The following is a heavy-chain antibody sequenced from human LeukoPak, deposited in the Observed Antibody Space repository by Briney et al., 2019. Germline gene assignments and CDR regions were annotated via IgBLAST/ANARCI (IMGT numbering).Heavy chain of an antibody. CDR1: GFTFSSYA. V-gene: IGHV3-53*01. Sequence: GGSLRLSCAASGFTFSSYAMHWVRQAPGKGLEWVSVIYSGGSTYYADSVKGRFTISRDNSKNTLYLQMNSLRAEDTAVYYCARDGGASALKIAAAGIDAGWYFDLWGRGTLVTVSS. D-gene: IGHD6-13*01. J-gene: IGHJ2*01. CDR2: IYSGGST. CDR3: ARDGGASALKIAAAGIDAGWYFDL.